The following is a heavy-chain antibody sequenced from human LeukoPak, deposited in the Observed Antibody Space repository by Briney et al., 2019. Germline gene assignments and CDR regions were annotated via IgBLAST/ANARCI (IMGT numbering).Heavy chain of an antibody. D-gene: IGHD3-3*01. CDR1: GYTFTSYD. J-gene: IGHJ4*02. Sequence: VSVKVSCKASGYTFTSYDINWVRQATGQGLEWMGWMNPNSGNTGYAQKFQGRVTMTRNTSISTAYMELSGLRSEDTAVYYCARGIRSIFGVVTDHYWGQGTLVTVSS. CDR2: MNPNSGNT. V-gene: IGHV1-8*01. CDR3: ARGIRSIFGVVTDHY.